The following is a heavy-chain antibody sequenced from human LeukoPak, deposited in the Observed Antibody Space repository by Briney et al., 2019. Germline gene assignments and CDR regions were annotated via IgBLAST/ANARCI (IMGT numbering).Heavy chain of an antibody. CDR2: INHRGST. V-gene: IGHV4-34*01. J-gene: IGHJ6*02. Sequence: KPSETLSLTGAVYGGSFSGYYWSWIRQPPGKGLEWIGEINHRGSTNYNPSLKSRVTISVDTSKNQFSLKLSSVTAADTAVYYCARRLLWFGELGTNYYYYYGMDVWGQGTTVTVSS. D-gene: IGHD3-10*01. CDR1: GGSFSGYY. CDR3: ARRLLWFGELGTNYYYYYGMDV.